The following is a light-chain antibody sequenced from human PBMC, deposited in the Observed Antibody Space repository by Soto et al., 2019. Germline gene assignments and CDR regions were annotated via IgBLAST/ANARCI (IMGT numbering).Light chain of an antibody. V-gene: IGKV1-5*01. Sequence: DIQITQSPSTLSASVGVIVATTCRARQSLSSWLVSLQQNPGRAPNLLIYDASGLQSAFPSRYSGSGSGTEFNLTIRSLQRDDFATYYCQQYNSYWTFGQGTKVDI. CDR1: QSLSSW. CDR3: QQYNSYWT. CDR2: DAS. J-gene: IGKJ1*01.